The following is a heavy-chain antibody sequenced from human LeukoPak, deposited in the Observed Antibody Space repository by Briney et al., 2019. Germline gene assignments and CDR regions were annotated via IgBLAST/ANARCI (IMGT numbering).Heavy chain of an antibody. D-gene: IGHD2-21*02. Sequence: PGGSLRLSCAASGFTFSSYAMSWVRQAPGKRLEWVSGISGSGGSTYYADSVMGRFTISRDNSKDTLYPQMISLRAEDTAVYYCAKNVPCGGDCHFDYWGQGTLVTVSS. V-gene: IGHV3-23*01. CDR2: ISGSGGST. CDR3: AKNVPCGGDCHFDY. CDR1: GFTFSSYA. J-gene: IGHJ4*02.